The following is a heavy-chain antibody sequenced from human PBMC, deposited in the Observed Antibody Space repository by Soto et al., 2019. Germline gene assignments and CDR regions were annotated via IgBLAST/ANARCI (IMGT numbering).Heavy chain of an antibody. CDR3: ASANNAQAGAFYI. CDR1: GGSFSGYY. V-gene: IGHV4-34*01. Sequence: SETLSLTCAVYGGSFSGYYWSWIRQPPGKGLEWIGEINHSGSTNYNPSLKSRVTISVDTSKNQFSLKLSSVTAADTAVYYCASANNAQAGAFYIWGPGTMVTVSS. CDR2: INHSGST. J-gene: IGHJ3*02. D-gene: IGHD6-19*01.